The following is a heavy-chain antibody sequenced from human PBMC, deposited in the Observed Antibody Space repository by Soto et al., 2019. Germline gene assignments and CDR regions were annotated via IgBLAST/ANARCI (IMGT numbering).Heavy chain of an antibody. D-gene: IGHD6-13*01. J-gene: IGHJ4*02. CDR3: ARVGAAAGPYYFDY. Sequence: VKVSCKASGYTFTNYAIHWVCQAPGQRLEWMGWINAGNGNTKYSQKFQGRVTITRDTSASTAYMELSSLRSEDTAVYYCARVGAAAGPYYFDYWGQGTPVTVSS. CDR1: GYTFTNYA. CDR2: INAGNGNT. V-gene: IGHV1-3*01.